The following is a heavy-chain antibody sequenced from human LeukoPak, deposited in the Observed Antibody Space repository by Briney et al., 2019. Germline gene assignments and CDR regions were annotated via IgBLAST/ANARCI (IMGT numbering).Heavy chain of an antibody. J-gene: IGHJ4*02. CDR1: GFTFSNAW. D-gene: IGHD2-2*01. V-gene: IGHV3-15*01. CDR3: RRGIVVVPGQTDY. CDR2: IKSKTDGGTT. Sequence: GGSLRLSCAASGFTFSNAWMSWVRQAPGKGLEWVGRIKSKTDGGTTDYAAPVKGGFTISRDDSKNTLYLQMNSLKTEDTAVYYCRRGIVVVPGQTDYWGQGTLVTVSS.